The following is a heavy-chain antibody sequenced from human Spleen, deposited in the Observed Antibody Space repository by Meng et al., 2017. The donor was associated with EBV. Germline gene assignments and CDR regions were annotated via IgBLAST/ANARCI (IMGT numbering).Heavy chain of an antibody. Sequence: VQSGGEDKKSGAQVKVPCKASHYTFTDYHINWVRQAPGQGLELMGCISTYNGGTKYAQKFQGRVTMTTDTSTTTVYMELRSLRSDDTAVYYCARDGPGYGYFDFWGQGSLVTVSS. J-gene: IGHJ4*02. V-gene: IGHV1-18*01. CDR3: ARDGPGYGYFDF. CDR2: ISTYNGGT. CDR1: HYTFTDYH. D-gene: IGHD5-18*01.